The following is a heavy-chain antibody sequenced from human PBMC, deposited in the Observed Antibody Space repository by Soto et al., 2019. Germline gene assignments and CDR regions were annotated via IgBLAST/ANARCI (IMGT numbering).Heavy chain of an antibody. CDR2: INHSGST. Sequence: SETLSLTCAVYGGSFSGYYWSWIRQPPGKGLEWIGEINHSGSTNYNPSLKSRVTISVDTSKNQFSLKLSSVTAADTAVYYCASGYFDWLSQTRDAFDIWGQGTMVTVSS. J-gene: IGHJ3*02. CDR3: ASGYFDWLSQTRDAFDI. V-gene: IGHV4-34*01. D-gene: IGHD3-9*01. CDR1: GGSFSGYY.